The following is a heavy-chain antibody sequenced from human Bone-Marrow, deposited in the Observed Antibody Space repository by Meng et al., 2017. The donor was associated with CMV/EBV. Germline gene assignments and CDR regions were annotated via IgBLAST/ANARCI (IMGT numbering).Heavy chain of an antibody. CDR1: GGTFSSYA. Sequence: ASVKVSCKASGGTFSSYAISWVRQAPGQGLDWMGWINPNSGGTNYAQKFQGRVTMTRDTSINTAYMELSRLRSDDTAVYYCARDQSGGYFYWGQGTLVTVSS. CDR2: INPNSGGT. D-gene: IGHD1-26*01. V-gene: IGHV1-2*02. CDR3: ARDQSGGYFY. J-gene: IGHJ4*02.